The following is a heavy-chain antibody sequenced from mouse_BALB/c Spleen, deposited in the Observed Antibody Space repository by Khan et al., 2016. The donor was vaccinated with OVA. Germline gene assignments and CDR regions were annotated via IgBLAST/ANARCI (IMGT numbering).Heavy chain of an antibody. V-gene: IGHV1S137*01. Sequence: QVQLQQSGAELVRPGVSVKISCKGSGYTFTDYTMHWVKQSHAKSLEWIGVISTYYGDTNYNQKFKGKATMTVDKSSNTAYMDLDGLTSEDSAIYYCARGGGERFAYWGQGTLVTVSA. CDR1: GYTFTDYT. J-gene: IGHJ3*01. CDR3: ARGGGERFAY. CDR2: ISTYYGDT.